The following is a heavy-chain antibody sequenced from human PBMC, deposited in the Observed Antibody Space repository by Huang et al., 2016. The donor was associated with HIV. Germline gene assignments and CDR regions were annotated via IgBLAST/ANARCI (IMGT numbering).Heavy chain of an antibody. CDR3: ARLPFDYVWGTQRQTALDELDV. Sequence: QLQLQESGPGLVRPSETLSLTCSVSGGSVNSGYYYWGWIRQPPGKGLEWIASVFYGGNPFSTPPLTIRVSMSVDTSKKRFSLNLSSVTAADTAVYFCARLPFDYVWGTQRQTALDELDVWGQGTMVTVSS. D-gene: IGHD3-16*01. J-gene: IGHJ3*01. V-gene: IGHV4-39*01. CDR2: VFYGGNP. CDR1: GGSVNSGYYY.